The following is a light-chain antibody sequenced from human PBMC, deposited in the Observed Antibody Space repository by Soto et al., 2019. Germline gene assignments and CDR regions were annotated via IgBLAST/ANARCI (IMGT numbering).Light chain of an antibody. J-gene: IGKJ4*01. CDR2: GAS. V-gene: IGKV3-15*01. Sequence: EIVMTQSPVTLSLSPGDTATLSCRASQSITSNLAWYQQKPGQPPRLLIYGASTRATGIPARFSGSGSGTEFTLTISSLQSEDFAGYYCQQYSIWVTFGGGTQLEIE. CDR1: QSITSN. CDR3: QQYSIWVT.